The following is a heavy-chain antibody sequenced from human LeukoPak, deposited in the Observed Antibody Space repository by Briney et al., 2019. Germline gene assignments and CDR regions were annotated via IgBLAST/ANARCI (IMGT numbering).Heavy chain of an antibody. J-gene: IGHJ3*02. D-gene: IGHD2-2*02. CDR2: IYRTGST. CDR3: ARYCTSTTCYTLRAFDI. V-gene: IGHV4-38-2*01. Sequence: SETLSLTCSVSGYYLTSGYYWGWIRQPPGEGLEWIGSIYRTGSTSYNPSLKSRVTISVDTSKNQFSLKLSSVTAADTAVYYCARYCTSTTCYTLRAFDIWGQGTMVTVSS. CDR1: GYYLTSGYY.